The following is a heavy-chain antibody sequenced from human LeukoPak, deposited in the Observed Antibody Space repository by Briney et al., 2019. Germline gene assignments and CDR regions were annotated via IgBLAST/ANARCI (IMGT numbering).Heavy chain of an antibody. J-gene: IGHJ4*02. CDR1: GGSISSFY. V-gene: IGHV4-59*01. Sequence: SETLSLTCTVSGGSISSFYLTWIRRPPGKGLEWIGHFHDSEGTKYNPSLKSRAAISIDTSKSQFSLMVNSVTAADTAVYYCARGDPSGRPGIGFDFWGQGTLVAVSS. CDR2: FHDSEGT. CDR3: ARGDPSGRPGIGFDF. D-gene: IGHD1-26*01.